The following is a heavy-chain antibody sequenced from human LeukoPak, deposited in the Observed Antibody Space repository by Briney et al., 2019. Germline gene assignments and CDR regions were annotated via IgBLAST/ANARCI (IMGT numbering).Heavy chain of an antibody. CDR3: ARGIAARPTMGYYYYMDV. CDR1: GGTFSSYA. D-gene: IGHD6-6*01. V-gene: IGHV1-69*13. Sequence: SVKVSCKASGGTFSSYAISWVRQAPGQGLEWMGGIIPIFGTANYAQKFQGRVTITADESTSTAYMELSSLRSEDTAVYYCARGIAARPTMGYYYYMDVWGKGTTVTVSS. J-gene: IGHJ6*03. CDR2: IIPIFGTA.